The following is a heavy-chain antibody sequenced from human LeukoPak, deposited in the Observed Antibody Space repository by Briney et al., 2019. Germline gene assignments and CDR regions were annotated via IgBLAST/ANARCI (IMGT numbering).Heavy chain of an antibody. D-gene: IGHD2-15*01. CDR1: VYTFTDYY. J-gene: IGHJ4*02. Sequence: GASVKVSCKGSVYTFTDYYMHWVRQAPGQGLEWMGWINPNGGGTKYAQKFQGRVTMTRDTSITTAYMELSWLRSDDTAIYYCARDLAADKAQSFDYWGQGTLVTVSS. CDR2: INPNGGGT. V-gene: IGHV1-2*02. CDR3: ARDLAADKAQSFDY.